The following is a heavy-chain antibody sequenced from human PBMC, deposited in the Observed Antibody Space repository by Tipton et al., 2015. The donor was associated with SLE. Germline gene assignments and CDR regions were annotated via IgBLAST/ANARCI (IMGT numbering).Heavy chain of an antibody. CDR3: ARDSSSSWPYYFDY. Sequence: TLSLTCTVSGGSISSYYWSWIRQPPGKGLEWIGYIYYSGSTNYNPSLKSRVTISVDTSKNQFSLKLSSVTAADTAVYYCARDSSSSWPYYFDYWGQGTLVTVSS. V-gene: IGHV4-59*01. CDR1: GGSISSYY. J-gene: IGHJ4*02. D-gene: IGHD6-13*01. CDR2: IYYSGST.